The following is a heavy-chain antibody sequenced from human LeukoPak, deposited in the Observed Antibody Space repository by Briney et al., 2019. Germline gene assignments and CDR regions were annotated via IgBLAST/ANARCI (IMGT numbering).Heavy chain of an antibody. V-gene: IGHV3-53*01. J-gene: IGHJ4*02. CDR3: TSSSITMIVVLDY. CDR1: GFTVSSNY. CDR2: IYSGGST. Sequence: GGSLRLSCAASGFTVSSNYMSWVRQAPGKGLEWVSVIYSGGSTYYADSVKGRFTISRDKSKNTLYLQMNSLRAEDMAVYYCTSSSITMIVVLDYWGQGTLVTVSS. D-gene: IGHD3-22*01.